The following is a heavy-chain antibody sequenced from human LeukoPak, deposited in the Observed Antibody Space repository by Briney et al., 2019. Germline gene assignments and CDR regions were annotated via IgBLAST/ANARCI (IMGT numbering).Heavy chain of an antibody. CDR2: ISSTGSTI. CDR3: ARANYGSGSYHIPYFDY. V-gene: IGHV3-48*03. J-gene: IGHJ4*02. CDR1: GFTFSFYE. D-gene: IGHD3-10*01. Sequence: GGSLRLSCAVSGFTFSFYEMNWVRQAPGKGLEWVSYISSTGSTIYYADSVKGRFTISRDNAKNSLYLQMNSLRAEDTAVYYCARANYGSGSYHIPYFDYWGQGTLVTVSS.